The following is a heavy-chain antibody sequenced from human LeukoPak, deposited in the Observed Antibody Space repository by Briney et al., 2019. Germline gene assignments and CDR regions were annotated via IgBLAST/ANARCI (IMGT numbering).Heavy chain of an antibody. J-gene: IGHJ4*02. Sequence: SETLSLTCAVSGGSISSPNWWTWVSQPPGKGLEWIGEVYHTGSTNYNPSLKSRVTISVDKSNNQFSLKLTSVTAADTAVYYCASRHDSGPYWGQGTLVTVSS. CDR1: GGSISSPNW. V-gene: IGHV4-4*02. CDR3: ASRHDSGPY. D-gene: IGHD4-17*01. CDR2: VYHTGST.